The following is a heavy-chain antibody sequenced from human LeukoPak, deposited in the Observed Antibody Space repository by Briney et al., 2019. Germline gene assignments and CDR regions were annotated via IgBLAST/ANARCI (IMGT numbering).Heavy chain of an antibody. V-gene: IGHV1-24*01. D-gene: IGHD3-22*01. CDR2: FDPEDGET. CDR3: ATDRTDYYDSSGYYPLWY. J-gene: IGHJ4*02. Sequence: ASVKVSCKVSGYTLTELSMHWVRQAPGKGLEWMGGFDPEDGETIYAQKFQGRVTMTEDTSTGTAYMELSSLRSEDTAVYYCATDRTDYYDSSGYYPLWYWGQGTLVTVSS. CDR1: GYTLTELS.